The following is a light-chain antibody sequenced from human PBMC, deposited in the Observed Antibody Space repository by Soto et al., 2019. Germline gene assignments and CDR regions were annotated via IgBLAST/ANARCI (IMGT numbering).Light chain of an antibody. Sequence: AIRMTQSPSSFSASTGDRVTITCRASQGISSHLAWYQVKPGKAPRLLIYTASYLENGVPSRFSGSGSETDFTLTIYSLQSEGCGVYYCQQCFSYPLTWGGGTNVEIK. CDR2: TAS. CDR1: QGISSH. V-gene: IGKV1-8*01. CDR3: QQCFSYPLT. J-gene: IGKJ4*01.